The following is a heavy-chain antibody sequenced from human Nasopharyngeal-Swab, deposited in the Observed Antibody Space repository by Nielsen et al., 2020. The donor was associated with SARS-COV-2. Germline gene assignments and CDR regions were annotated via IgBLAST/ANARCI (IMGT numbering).Heavy chain of an antibody. CDR2: IWYDGSNK. V-gene: IGHV3-33*01. CDR1: GFTFSSYG. CDR3: ARDNLDYGDYNPEDYYYYYGMDV. D-gene: IGHD4-17*01. Sequence: GESLKIPCAASGFTFSSYGMHWVRQAPGKGLEWVAVIWYDGSNKYYADSVKGRFTISRDNSKNTLYLQMNSLRAEDTAVYYCARDNLDYGDYNPEDYYYYYGMDVWGQGTTVTVSS. J-gene: IGHJ6*02.